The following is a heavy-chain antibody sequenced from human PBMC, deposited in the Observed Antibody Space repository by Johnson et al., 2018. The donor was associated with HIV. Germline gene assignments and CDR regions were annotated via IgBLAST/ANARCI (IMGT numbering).Heavy chain of an antibody. J-gene: IGHJ3*02. CDR2: ITHNGGSA. CDR1: GFTFSSYA. V-gene: IGHV3-23*04. Sequence: VKLVESGGGLVQPGGSLGLSCAASGFTFSSYAVSWVRQAPGKGLEWVSVITHNGGSAYYADSVKGRFTISRDNSKNTLYLQINSLKAEDTAVYYCATHLNDYGDTLTDDAFDIWGQGTLLTVSS. D-gene: IGHD4-17*01. CDR3: ATHLNDYGDTLTDDAFDI.